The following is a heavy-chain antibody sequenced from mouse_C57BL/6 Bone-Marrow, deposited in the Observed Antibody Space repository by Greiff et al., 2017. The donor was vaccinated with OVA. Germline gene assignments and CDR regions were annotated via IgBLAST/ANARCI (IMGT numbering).Heavy chain of an antibody. CDR3: AMIYYGTWYFDG. D-gene: IGHD2-1*01. V-gene: IGHV1-80*01. CDR1: GYAFSSYW. J-gene: IGHJ1*03. CDR2: IYPGDGDT. Sequence: QVQLKQSGAELVKPGASVKISCKASGYAFSSYWMNWVKQRPGKGLEWIGQIYPGDGDTNYNGKFKGKATLTADKSSSTAYMQLSSLTSEDSAVYFCAMIYYGTWYFDGWGTGTTVTVSS.